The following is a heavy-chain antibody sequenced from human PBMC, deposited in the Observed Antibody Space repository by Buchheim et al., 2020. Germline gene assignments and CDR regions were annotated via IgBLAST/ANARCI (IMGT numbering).Heavy chain of an antibody. V-gene: IGHV3-15*01. D-gene: IGHD2-15*01. J-gene: IGHJ4*02. CDR2: IKSKTAGETT. Sequence: EVQLVESGGGLVKPGGCLRLSCAASGFTFSDVWMSWVRQAPGKGLEWVGRIKSKTAGETTDYAEPVKGRFSTSRDDSKNTLYLQVSSLKTEDTAVYFCITGVVGAPYTFFWGQGTL. CDR3: ITGVVGAPYTFF. CDR1: GFTFSDVW.